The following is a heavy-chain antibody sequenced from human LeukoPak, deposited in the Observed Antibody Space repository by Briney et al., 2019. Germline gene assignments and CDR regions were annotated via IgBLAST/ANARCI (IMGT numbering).Heavy chain of an antibody. Sequence: SETLSLTCAVYGGSFSGYYWSWIRQPPGKGLEWIGEINHSGSTNYNPSLKSRVTISVDTSKNQFSLKLSSVTAADTAVYYCARGLKRITMVRGVISPQYYFGYWGQGTLVTVSS. CDR2: INHSGST. CDR3: ARGLKRITMVRGVISPQYYFGY. CDR1: GGSFSGYY. D-gene: IGHD3-10*01. V-gene: IGHV4-34*01. J-gene: IGHJ4*02.